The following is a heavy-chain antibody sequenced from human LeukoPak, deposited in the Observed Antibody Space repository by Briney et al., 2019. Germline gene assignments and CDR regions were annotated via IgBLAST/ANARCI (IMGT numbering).Heavy chain of an antibody. CDR2: IRGSGSGGGRGI. V-gene: IGHV3-48*04. CDR3: ARDNNWGFDF. CDR1: GFVFSDYS. D-gene: IGHD7-27*01. J-gene: IGHJ4*02. Sequence: GGSLRLSCAASGFVFSDYSMNWVRQAPGKGLGWVSNIRGSGSGGGRGIYYADSVKGRFTTSRDNAKNSLYLQMSRLRAEDTGFYYCARDNNWGFDFWGQGAFVTVSS.